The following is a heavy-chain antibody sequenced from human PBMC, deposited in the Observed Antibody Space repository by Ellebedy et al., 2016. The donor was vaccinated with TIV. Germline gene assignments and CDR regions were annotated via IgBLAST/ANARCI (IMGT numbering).Heavy chain of an antibody. J-gene: IGHJ6*02. D-gene: IGHD3-3*01. V-gene: IGHV1-3*01. CDR2: INAGSGDT. CDR1: GHTFTTYG. Sequence: ASVKVSXXASGHTFTTYGIHWVRQAPGQRLEWMGWINAGSGDTEYSPTFQGRVSITSDTSAGTAYMELSSLVSEDTAVYYCATREWQDPMDVWGQGTTVTVSS. CDR3: ATREWQDPMDV.